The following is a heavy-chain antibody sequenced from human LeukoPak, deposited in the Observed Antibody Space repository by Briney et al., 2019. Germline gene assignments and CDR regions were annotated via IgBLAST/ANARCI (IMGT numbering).Heavy chain of an antibody. Sequence: PGGSLRLSCAASGFTFSNAWMSWIRQPPGKGLEWIGYIYYSGSTNYNPSLKSRVTISVDTSKNQFSLKLSSVTAADTAVYYCARDTGSGSIHFDYWGQGTLVTVSS. J-gene: IGHJ4*02. D-gene: IGHD6-19*01. CDR3: ARDTGSGSIHFDY. CDR1: GFTFSNAW. V-gene: IGHV4-59*01. CDR2: IYYSGST.